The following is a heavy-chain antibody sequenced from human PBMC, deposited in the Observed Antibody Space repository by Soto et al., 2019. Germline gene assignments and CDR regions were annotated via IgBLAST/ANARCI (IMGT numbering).Heavy chain of an antibody. CDR2: ISGSGTTT. D-gene: IGHD6-13*01. CDR3: ARDKSYSSSSNWFDP. Sequence: GGSLRLSCAASGFIFSSYALSWVRQAPGKGLEWVSAISGSGTTTYYADSVKGRFTISRDNAKNTLYLQMNSLRAEDTAVYYCARDKSYSSSSNWFDPWGQGTLVTVSS. V-gene: IGHV3-23*01. CDR1: GFIFSSYA. J-gene: IGHJ5*02.